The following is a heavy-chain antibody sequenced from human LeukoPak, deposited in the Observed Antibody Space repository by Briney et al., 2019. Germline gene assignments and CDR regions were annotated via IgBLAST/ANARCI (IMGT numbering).Heavy chain of an antibody. CDR3: ARDGDFWSDWAS. V-gene: IGHV1-69*13. J-gene: IGHJ5*02. Sequence: ASVKVSCKASGGTFSSYAISWVLQAPGQGLEWMGGIIPIFGTANYAQKFQGRVTITADESTSTAYMELSSLRSEDTAVYYCARDGDFWSDWASWGQGTLVTDSS. CDR2: IIPIFGTA. CDR1: GGTFSSYA. D-gene: IGHD3-3*01.